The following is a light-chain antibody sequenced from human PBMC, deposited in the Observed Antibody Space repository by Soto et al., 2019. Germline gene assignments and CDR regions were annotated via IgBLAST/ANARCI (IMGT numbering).Light chain of an antibody. J-gene: IGKJ2*01. Sequence: EVVLTQSPGTLSLSPGGRASLSCRASHSIHSSFLAWYQQKPGQAPRLLIYGASSRATDIPDRFSGGGSGTDFTLTVSRLEPEDFAVYYCQQYDTSPYTVGQGTKLEI. CDR1: HSIHSSF. CDR2: GAS. CDR3: QQYDTSPYT. V-gene: IGKV3-20*01.